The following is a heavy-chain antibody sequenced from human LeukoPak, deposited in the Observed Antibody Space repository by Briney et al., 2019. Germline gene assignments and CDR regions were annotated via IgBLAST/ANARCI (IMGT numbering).Heavy chain of an antibody. CDR2: ISAYNGNT. D-gene: IGHD3-22*01. CDR3: ARATGDYYDSSGYYYGLCFDY. Sequence: ASVKVSCKASGYTFTSYGIRWVRQAPGQGLEWMGWISAYNGNTNYAQKLQGRVTMTTDTSTSTAYMELRSLRSDDTAVYYCARATGDYYDSSGYYYGLCFDYWGQGTLVTVSS. J-gene: IGHJ4*02. V-gene: IGHV1-18*01. CDR1: GYTFTSYG.